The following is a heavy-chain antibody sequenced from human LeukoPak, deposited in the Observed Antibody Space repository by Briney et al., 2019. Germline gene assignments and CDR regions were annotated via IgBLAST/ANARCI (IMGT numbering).Heavy chain of an antibody. J-gene: IGHJ6*03. Sequence: SETLSLTCTVSGGSISSSLDYWGWIRQPPGKGLEWIGNIYYTGSTYYNPSLKSRVTISLDTSKDQFSLDLSSVTAADTAVYYCARVPQTMTPTFNYYYYMDVWGKGTPVTVSS. CDR3: ARVPQTMTPTFNYYYYMDV. CDR1: GGSISSSLDY. V-gene: IGHV4-39*07. CDR2: IYYTGST. D-gene: IGHD2/OR15-2a*01.